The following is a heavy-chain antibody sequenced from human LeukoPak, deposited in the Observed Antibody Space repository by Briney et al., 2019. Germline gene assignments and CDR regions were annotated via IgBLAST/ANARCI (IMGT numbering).Heavy chain of an antibody. J-gene: IGHJ4*02. V-gene: IGHV3-30-3*01. CDR2: ISYDGSNK. CDR1: GFTFSSYA. D-gene: IGHD1-26*01. Sequence: GGSLRLSCAASGFTFSSYAMHWVRQAPGKGLEWVAVISYDGSNKYYADSVKGRFTISRDNSKNTLYLQMNSLRAEDTAVYYCARVYRVGATTVDYWGQGTLVSVSS. CDR3: ARVYRVGATTVDY.